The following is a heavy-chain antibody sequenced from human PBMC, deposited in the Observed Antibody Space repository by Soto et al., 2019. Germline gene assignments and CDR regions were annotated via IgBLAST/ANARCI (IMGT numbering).Heavy chain of an antibody. D-gene: IGHD2-15*01. V-gene: IGHV3-33*01. CDR2: IWYDGSNK. J-gene: IGHJ3*02. CDR1: GFTFSSYG. Sequence: GGSLRLSCAASGFTFSSYGMHWVRQAPGKGLEWVAVIWYDGSNKYYADSVKGRFTISRDNSKNTLYLQMNSLRAEDTAVYYCARDVGRVVVAATNAFDIWGQGTMVTVSS. CDR3: ARDVGRVVVAATNAFDI.